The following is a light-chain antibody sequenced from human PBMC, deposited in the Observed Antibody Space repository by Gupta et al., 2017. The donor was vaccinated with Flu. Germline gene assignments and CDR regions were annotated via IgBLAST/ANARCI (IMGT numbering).Light chain of an antibody. CDR1: QSVSSNY. J-gene: IGKJ1*01. Sequence: ETATRSCRASQSVSSNYLAWYQQKPGQAPRLLSYGASIRATGIPDRFSGSGSGTDFTLTISRLAPEDFAVYYCHQYGTSPQTFGQGTRVDIK. CDR3: HQYGTSPQT. CDR2: GAS. V-gene: IGKV3-20*01.